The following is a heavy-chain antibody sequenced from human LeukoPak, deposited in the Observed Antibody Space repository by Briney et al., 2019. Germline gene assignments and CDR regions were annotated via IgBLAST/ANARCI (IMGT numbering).Heavy chain of an antibody. V-gene: IGHV4-61*02. Sequence: PSQTLSLTCTVSGGSISSGSYYWSWIRQPAGKGLEWIGRIYTSGSTNYNPSPKSRVTISVDTSKNQFSLKLSSVTAADTAVYYCAGDTAMARIDYWGQGTLVTVSS. D-gene: IGHD5-18*01. CDR3: AGDTAMARIDY. CDR1: GGSISSGSYY. CDR2: IYTSGST. J-gene: IGHJ4*02.